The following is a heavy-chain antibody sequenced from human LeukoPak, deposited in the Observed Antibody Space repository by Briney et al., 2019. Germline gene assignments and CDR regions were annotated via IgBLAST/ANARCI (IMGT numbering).Heavy chain of an antibody. D-gene: IGHD4-23*01. CDR2: IYYSGST. CDR3: ARDYLGGNPDAFDI. V-gene: IGHV4-39*07. Sequence: SETLPLTCTVSGGSISSSSYYWGWIRQPPGKGLEWIGSIYYSGSTYYNPSLKSRVTISVDTSKNQFSLKLSSVTAADTAVYYCARDYLGGNPDAFDIWGQGTMVTVSS. CDR1: GGSISSSSYY. J-gene: IGHJ3*02.